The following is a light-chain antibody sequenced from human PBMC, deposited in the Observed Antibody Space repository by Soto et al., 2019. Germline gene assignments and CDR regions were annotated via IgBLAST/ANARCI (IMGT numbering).Light chain of an antibody. V-gene: IGLV4-60*03. J-gene: IGLJ7*01. CDR1: SGHSSYI. CDR3: ETWDSNTHAV. CDR2: VEGSGSY. Sequence: QSVLTQSSSASASLGSSVKLTGTLSSGHSSYIIAWHQQQPGKAPRYLMKVEGSGSYNKGSGVPDRFSGSSSGADRYLTISNLQSEDEADYYCETWDSNTHAVFGGGTQLTVL.